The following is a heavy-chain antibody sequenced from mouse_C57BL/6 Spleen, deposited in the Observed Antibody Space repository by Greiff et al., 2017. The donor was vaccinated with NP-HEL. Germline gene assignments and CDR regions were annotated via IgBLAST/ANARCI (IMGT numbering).Heavy chain of an antibody. CDR2: ISSGSSTI. CDR3: ARDRGYYPLDY. J-gene: IGHJ4*01. V-gene: IGHV5-17*01. CDR1: GFTFSDYG. D-gene: IGHD2-3*01. Sequence: EVKLVESGGGLVKPGGSLKLSCAASGFTFSDYGMHWVRQAPEKGLEWVAYISSGSSTIYYADTVKGRFTISRDNAKNTLFLQMTSLRSEDTAMYYCARDRGYYPLDYWGQGTSVTVSS.